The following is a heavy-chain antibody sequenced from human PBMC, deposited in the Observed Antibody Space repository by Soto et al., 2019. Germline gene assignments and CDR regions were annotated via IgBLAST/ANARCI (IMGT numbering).Heavy chain of an antibody. CDR3: AHRVLRTVFGLVTTTAIYFDF. Sequence: QITLNESGPTVVRPTETLTLTCRFSGFSLTTSGVGVGWVRQSPGKAPEWLALIYWEDDKRYSASLKSRLTINKDTYKNQDVLTVSDLDPQDTATYYCAHRVLRTVFGLVTTTAIYFDFWGQGTPVAVSS. J-gene: IGHJ4*02. D-gene: IGHD3-3*01. CDR2: IYWEDDK. V-gene: IGHV2-5*02. CDR1: GFSLTTSGVG.